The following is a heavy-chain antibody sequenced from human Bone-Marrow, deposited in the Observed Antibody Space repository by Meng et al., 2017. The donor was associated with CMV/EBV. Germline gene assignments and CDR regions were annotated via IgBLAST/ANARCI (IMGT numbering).Heavy chain of an antibody. CDR2: IKQDGSEK. CDR3: ARYGGYRSSWDFDY. J-gene: IGHJ4*02. CDR1: GFTFSSYW. V-gene: IGHV3-7*01. Sequence: GESLKISCAASGFTFSSYWMSWVRQAPGKGLEWVANIKQDGSEKYYVDSVKGRFTISRDNAKNSLYLQMNSLRAEDTAVYYCARYGGYRSSWDFDYWGQGTLVTVSS. D-gene: IGHD6-13*01.